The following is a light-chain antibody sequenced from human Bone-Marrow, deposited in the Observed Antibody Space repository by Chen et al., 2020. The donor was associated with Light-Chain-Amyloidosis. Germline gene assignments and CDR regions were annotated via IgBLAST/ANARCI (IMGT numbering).Light chain of an antibody. V-gene: IGLV3-25*03. CDR2: RDT. Sequence: SYELTQPPSVSVSPGQTARITCSGDDLPTKYAYWYQQKPGQAPVLVIHRDTERPSGISERFSGCSSGTTATVTISGVQAEDEADYHCQSADSSGTYEVIFGGGTKLTVL. CDR1: DLPTKY. CDR3: QSADSSGTYEVI. J-gene: IGLJ2*01.